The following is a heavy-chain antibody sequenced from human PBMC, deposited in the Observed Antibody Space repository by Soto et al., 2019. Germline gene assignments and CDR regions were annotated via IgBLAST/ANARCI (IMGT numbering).Heavy chain of an antibody. CDR1: GGFVSSGSYY. CDR3: ARVERGTATTVVDAFDI. D-gene: IGHD1-1*01. Sequence: QVQLQQWGAGLLKPSETLSLTCAVYGGFVSSGSYYWSWIRQPPGKGLEWIGEMSHSCGTHFNPSLKRRVTISVDTSKNQFSLKMSSVTAADTALYYCARVERGTATTVVDAFDIWGPGTMVTVSS. J-gene: IGHJ3*02. V-gene: IGHV4-34*01. CDR2: MSHSCGT.